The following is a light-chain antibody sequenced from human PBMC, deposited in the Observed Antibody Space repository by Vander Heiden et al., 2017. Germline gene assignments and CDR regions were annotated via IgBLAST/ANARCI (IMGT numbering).Light chain of an antibody. CDR3: HLDATLPLS. J-gene: IGKJ4*01. CDR1: QDISNY. CDR2: DAS. Sequence: DIQITQSPSSLSASVGDRVTITCQASQDISNYLNWYQQKPGKAPKLLIYDASNLETGVPSRFSGSASGTDFTFSMSSLQPEALATYSCHLDATLPLSFGGGSKVEIK. V-gene: IGKV1-33*01.